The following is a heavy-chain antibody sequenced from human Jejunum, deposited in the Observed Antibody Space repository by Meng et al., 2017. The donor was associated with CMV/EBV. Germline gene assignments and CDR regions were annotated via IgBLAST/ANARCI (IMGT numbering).Heavy chain of an antibody. CDR1: GGAIDSNTHS. J-gene: IGHJ5*02. V-gene: IGHV4-39*07. CDR3: ARDAGST. CDR2: FFYSGHT. Sequence: LSPTCSISGGAIDSNTHSWGWVRQPPGKNLEWIGSFFYSGHTYYNPSLQGRVTISVDPSNNHFSLKLTSLTAADTAVYYCARDAGSTWGQGTLVTVSS. D-gene: IGHD3-10*01.